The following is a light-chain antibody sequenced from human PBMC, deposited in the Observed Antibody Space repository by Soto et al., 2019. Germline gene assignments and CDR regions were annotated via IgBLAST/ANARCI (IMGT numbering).Light chain of an antibody. CDR1: QSVSSNY. CDR3: QQYGGSPRT. CDR2: YAY. J-gene: IGKJ1*01. V-gene: IGKV3-20*01. Sequence: ETVMTQSPATLSVSPGERATLSCRASQSVSSNYLAWYQQKPGQAPRLLIYYAYRRTTGIPDRFSGSGSGTDFTLTISGLEPEDFAVYYCQQYGGSPRTFGQGTKVDIK.